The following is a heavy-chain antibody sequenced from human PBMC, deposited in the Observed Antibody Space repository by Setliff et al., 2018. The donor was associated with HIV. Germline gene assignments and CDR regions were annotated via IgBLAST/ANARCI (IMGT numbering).Heavy chain of an antibody. D-gene: IGHD4-17*01. CDR2: INPSGGST. Sequence: GASVKVSCKASGYTFTSYDINWVRQATGQGLEWMGIINPSGGSTSYAQKFQGRVTMTTDTSTSTAYMELRSLRSDDTAVYYCARDPTTALHPPLNWFDPWGQGTLVTVS. J-gene: IGHJ5*02. CDR1: GYTFTSYD. CDR3: ARDPTTALHPPLNWFDP. V-gene: IGHV1-46*01.